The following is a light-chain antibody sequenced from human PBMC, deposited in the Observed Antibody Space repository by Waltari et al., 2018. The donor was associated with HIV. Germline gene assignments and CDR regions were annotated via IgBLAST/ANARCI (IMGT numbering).Light chain of an antibody. V-gene: IGLV1-51*01. CDR1: TPTISTTS. CDR3: GTWDSSVSAGV. CDR2: DNN. Sequence: QSVFTHPPSITPATTQLVTISCFLTTPTISTTSIPCYQQLPKTAPKLIIYDNNKRPSGLPDRFPVSKSGTSATLAITGLQSGDEADYYCGTWDSSVSAGVFGGGTKVTVL. J-gene: IGLJ3*02.